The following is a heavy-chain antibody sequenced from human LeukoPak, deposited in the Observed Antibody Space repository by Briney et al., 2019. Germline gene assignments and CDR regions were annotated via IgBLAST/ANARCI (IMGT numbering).Heavy chain of an antibody. CDR2: INPNSGGT. CDR3: ARVSSGCSSTSCRTFDY. CDR1: GYTFTGYY. J-gene: IGHJ4*02. V-gene: IGHV1-2*02. D-gene: IGHD2-2*01. Sequence: ASVKVSCKASGYTFTGYYMHWVRQAPGQGLEWMGWINPNSGGTNYAQKFQGRVTMTRDTSISTAYMELSRLGSDDTAVYYCARVSSGCSSTSCRTFDYWGQGTLVTVSS.